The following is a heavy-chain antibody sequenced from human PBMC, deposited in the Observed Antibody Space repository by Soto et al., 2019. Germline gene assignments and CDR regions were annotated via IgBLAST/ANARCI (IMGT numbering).Heavy chain of an antibody. V-gene: IGHV3-33*01. D-gene: IGHD5-12*01. J-gene: IGHJ4*01. Sequence: QVQLVESGGGVVQPGRSLRLSCAASGFTFSSYGMHWVRQAPGKGLEWVAVIWYDGSNKYYAESVRSRFTVARDNSKNTLYLQMNSLRTEDTAVYYCARDVVEMATIAHYWGHGTLVTVSS. CDR2: IWYDGSNK. CDR1: GFTFSSYG. CDR3: ARDVVEMATIAHY.